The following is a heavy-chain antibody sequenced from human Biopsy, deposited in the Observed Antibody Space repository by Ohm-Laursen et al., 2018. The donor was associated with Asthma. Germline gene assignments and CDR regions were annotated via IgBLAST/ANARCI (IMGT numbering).Heavy chain of an antibody. Sequence: PSETLSLTCTVSGASITTSPSYWSWLRLLPGKGLEWIGCIYYSGGTFFNPSLKNPLFMSLDSSKNQFSLKMTSVTVADTAVYFCARNLPGYTYGPFEDWGQGTLVTVSS. V-gene: IGHV4-31*01. CDR2: IYYSGGT. CDR1: GASITTSPSY. D-gene: IGHD5-18*01. J-gene: IGHJ4*02. CDR3: ARNLPGYTYGPFED.